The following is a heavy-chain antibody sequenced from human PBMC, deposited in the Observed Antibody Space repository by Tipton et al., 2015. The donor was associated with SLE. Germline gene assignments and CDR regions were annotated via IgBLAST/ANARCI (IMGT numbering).Heavy chain of an antibody. J-gene: IGHJ3*01. CDR2: IYDSGRT. Sequence: GLVKPSDTLSLTCSVSDDAITHYYWSWIRQPPGKGLEWIGYIYDSGRTTYNPSLKSRVTMSIDTSRDQFSLKLTSVTAADTAVYYCAKALWADKDFVEVPVAIRLRAFDLWGQGALVTVSS. D-gene: IGHD2-2*02. V-gene: IGHV4-59*07. CDR1: DDAITHYY. CDR3: AKALWADKDFVEVPVAIRLRAFDL.